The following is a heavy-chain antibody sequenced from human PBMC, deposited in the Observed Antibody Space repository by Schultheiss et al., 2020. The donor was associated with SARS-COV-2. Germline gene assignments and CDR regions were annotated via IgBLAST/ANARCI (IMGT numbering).Heavy chain of an antibody. CDR1: GGTFSSYA. J-gene: IGHJ4*02. Sequence: ASVKVSCKASGGTFSSYAISWVRQAPGQGLEWMGWMSANSATTGSAQKFQGRVTLTSDSSISTAFMELSRLTSEDTAVYYCARDFEYSGYHLVYWGQGTLVTVSS. CDR2: MSANSATT. V-gene: IGHV1-8*02. CDR3: ARDFEYSGYHLVY. D-gene: IGHD5-12*01.